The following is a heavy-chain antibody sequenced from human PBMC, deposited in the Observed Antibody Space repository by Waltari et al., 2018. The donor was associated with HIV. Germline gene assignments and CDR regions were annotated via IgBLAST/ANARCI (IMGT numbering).Heavy chain of an antibody. D-gene: IGHD3-16*01. Sequence: CKTSGYTFSDNYIHWMRQAPGQGPEWMGWINPNSGGTNYAQRFQDRVTLTRDTHISTVFMDLSRLASDDTAVYYCARVPQGRLGELSTYYFDYWGQGSLVIVSS. J-gene: IGHJ4*02. V-gene: IGHV1-2*02. CDR2: INPNSGGT. CDR3: ARVPQGRLGELSTYYFDY. CDR1: GYTFSDNY.